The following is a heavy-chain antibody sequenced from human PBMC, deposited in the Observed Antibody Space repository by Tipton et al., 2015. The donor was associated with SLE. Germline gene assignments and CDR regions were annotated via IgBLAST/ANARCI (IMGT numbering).Heavy chain of an antibody. Sequence: TLSLTCTVSDGSISNYYWSWVRQPAGKGLEWIGRVYTTGGTNYNPALKSRVTMSVDTSKSNFSLKLTFVTAADTAVYYCARELSSIGRWFCDYWGQGILVTVSS. CDR1: DGSISNYY. V-gene: IGHV4-4*07. D-gene: IGHD6-13*01. CDR3: ARELSSIGRWFCDY. CDR2: VYTTGGT. J-gene: IGHJ4*02.